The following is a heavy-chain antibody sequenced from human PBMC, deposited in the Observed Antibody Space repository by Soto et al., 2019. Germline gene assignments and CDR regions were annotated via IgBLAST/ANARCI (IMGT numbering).Heavy chain of an antibody. D-gene: IGHD5-18*01. V-gene: IGHV1-69*01. J-gene: IGHJ4*02. Sequence: QVQLVQSGAEVKKPGSSVKVSCKASGGTFSNYALSWVRQAPGQGLEWVGRIIPFLATTNYAQKFQGRDTITADESTRTAYMELSSLRSEDTAVYYCAREPSGYSYGPFDYWGQGTLVTVSS. CDR1: GGTFSNYA. CDR3: AREPSGYSYGPFDY. CDR2: IIPFLATT.